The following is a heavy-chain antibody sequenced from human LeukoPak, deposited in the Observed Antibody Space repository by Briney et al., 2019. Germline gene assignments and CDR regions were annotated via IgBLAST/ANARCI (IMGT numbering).Heavy chain of an antibody. D-gene: IGHD6-6*01. CDR3: ARDWGVGGRPGYMDV. CDR1: GGSISSYQ. Sequence: PSETLSLTCTVSGGSISSYQWSWIRQSPGKGLEWIGNIYYSGSANYNPSLQSRVIISVDTSKNQVSLKLSSVTAADTAVYFCARDWGVGGRPGYMDVWGKGTTVTVSS. CDR2: IYYSGSA. J-gene: IGHJ6*03. V-gene: IGHV4-59*01.